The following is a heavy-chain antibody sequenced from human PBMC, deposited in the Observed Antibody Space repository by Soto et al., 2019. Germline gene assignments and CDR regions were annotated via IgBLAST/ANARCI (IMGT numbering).Heavy chain of an antibody. V-gene: IGHV1-2*02. CDR3: ARNPLDFGVLEWFRGDRYYGMDV. CDR1: GYTFTGYY. J-gene: IGHJ6*02. CDR2: INPNSGGG. D-gene: IGHD3-3*01. Sequence: GASVNVSCKASGYTFTGYYMHGVRQAPGQGLEWMGWINPNSGGGNYAQRFQCRVTRTRDTYISTAYMGLSRLGYEAKAVYSRARNPLDFGVLEWFRGDRYYGMDVWGQGTTVTVSS.